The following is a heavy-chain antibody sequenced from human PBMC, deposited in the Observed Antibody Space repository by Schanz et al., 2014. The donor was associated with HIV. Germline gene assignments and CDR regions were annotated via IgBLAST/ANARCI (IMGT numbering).Heavy chain of an antibody. CDR1: GFSFRTHG. Sequence: QVQLVESGGDVVQPEGSLRLSCEASGFSFRTHGMHWVRQTPSKGLEWVAVIWFDGSNKYYGDSVKGRFTIARDNSKNTLYLQMNSLRVEDTAVYHCVRDQSLWGSGYTYFDHWGQGTQVTVSS. V-gene: IGHV3-33*08. CDR2: IWFDGSNK. J-gene: IGHJ4*02. CDR3: VRDQSLWGSGYTYFDH. D-gene: IGHD5-12*01.